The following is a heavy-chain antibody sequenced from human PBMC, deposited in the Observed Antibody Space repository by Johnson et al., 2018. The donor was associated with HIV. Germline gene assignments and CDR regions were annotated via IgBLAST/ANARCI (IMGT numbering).Heavy chain of an antibody. CDR1: GFTFSSYG. CDR2: ISGSGGST. Sequence: EVQVVESGGGVVQPGRSLRLSCAASGFTFSSYGMHWVRQAPGKGLEWVSSISGSGGSTYYADSVKGRFTISRDNAKNSLYLQMNSLRAEDTAVYYCASSTIVVIRPYDAFDIWGQGTMVTVSS. D-gene: IGHD3-22*01. J-gene: IGHJ3*02. CDR3: ASSTIVVIRPYDAFDI. V-gene: IGHV3-21*01.